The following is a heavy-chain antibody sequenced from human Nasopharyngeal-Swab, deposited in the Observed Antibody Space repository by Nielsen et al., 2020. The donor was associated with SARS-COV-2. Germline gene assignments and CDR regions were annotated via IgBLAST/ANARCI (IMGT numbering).Heavy chain of an antibody. CDR2: IDPSDSYT. Sequence: GESLKISCKGSGYSFANYWNSWVRHVPGKGLEWMGRIDPSDSYTKSSPSFQGHVTISTDNSISTAYLQWSNLKASDSAIYYCVRFSYYGSWSYWLWGRGTPVTVSS. D-gene: IGHD3-10*01. J-gene: IGHJ4*02. CDR1: GYSFANYW. CDR3: VRFSYYGSWSYWL. V-gene: IGHV5-10-1*01.